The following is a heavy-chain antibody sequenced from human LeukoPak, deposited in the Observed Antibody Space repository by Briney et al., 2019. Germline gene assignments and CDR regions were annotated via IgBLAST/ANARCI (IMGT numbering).Heavy chain of an antibody. D-gene: IGHD2-21*02. J-gene: IGHJ5*02. CDR1: GNSLIYLS. V-gene: IGHV1-24*01. CDR3: ARVKLAYCGGDCYRAWFDP. Sequence: ASVKVSCKVSGNSLIYLSMHWVRQAPGKGLEWLGGLDPEGGGLIYAQNFQGRVTMTTDTSTSTAYMELRSLRSDDTAVYYCARVKLAYCGGDCYRAWFDPWGQGTLVTVSS. CDR2: LDPEGGGL.